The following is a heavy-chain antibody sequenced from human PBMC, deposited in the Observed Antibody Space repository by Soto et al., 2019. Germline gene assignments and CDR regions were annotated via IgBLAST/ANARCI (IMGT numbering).Heavy chain of an antibody. D-gene: IGHD2-8*01. CDR3: ARLVYDTRLNYMYFDF. J-gene: IGHJ4*01. V-gene: IGHV4-4*02. Sequence: SETLSLTCAVSGVSISSGNWWTWVRQTPQRGLEYIGEIFHDGTANYYPSFERRVAISMDTSKNQFSLKLTSVTAADTAIYFCARLVYDTRLNYMYFDFWGHGALVTVSS. CDR2: IFHDGTA. CDR1: GVSISSGNW.